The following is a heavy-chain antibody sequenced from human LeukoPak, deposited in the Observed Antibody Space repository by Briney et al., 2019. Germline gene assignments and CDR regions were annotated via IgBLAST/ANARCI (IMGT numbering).Heavy chain of an antibody. CDR1: GGSISSRPYH. CDR3: ARATQLELQRVIDY. Sequence: SETLSLTCTVSGGSISSRPYHWGWIRQSPGKGLECIGSLYYSGSTYYNPSLKSRVTISVDTSKNQFSLKLSSVTAADTAVYYCARATQLELQRVIDYWGQGTLVTVSS. J-gene: IGHJ4*02. CDR2: LYYSGST. V-gene: IGHV4-39*01. D-gene: IGHD1-7*01.